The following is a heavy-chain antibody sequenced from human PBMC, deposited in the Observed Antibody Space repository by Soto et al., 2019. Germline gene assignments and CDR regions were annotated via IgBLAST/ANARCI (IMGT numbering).Heavy chain of an antibody. V-gene: IGHV3-33*01. CDR3: ARDLGGSYGPFDY. D-gene: IGHD5-18*01. J-gene: IGHJ4*02. CDR2: IWNDGSNK. CDR1: GFTFNTYA. Sequence: GGSLRLSCAASGFTFNTYAMDWVRQAPGKGLEWVTVIWNDGSNKYYADSVKGRFTISRDTSKNTLYLQMNSLRAEDTAVYYCARDLGGSYGPFDYWGQGTLVTVSS.